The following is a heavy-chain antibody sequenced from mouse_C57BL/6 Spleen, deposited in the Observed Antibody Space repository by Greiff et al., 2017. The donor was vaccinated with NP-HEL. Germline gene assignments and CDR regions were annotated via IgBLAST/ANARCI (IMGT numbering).Heavy chain of an antibody. CDR2: IDPSDSET. V-gene: IGHV1-52*01. CDR3: ARWLIPYWYFDV. D-gene: IGHD2-3*01. Sequence: QVQLQQPGAELVRPGSSVKLSCKASGYTFTSYWMHWVKQRPIQGLEWIGNIDPSDSETHYNQKFKDKATLTVDKSSSTAYMQLSSLTSEDSAVYYCARWLIPYWYFDVWGTGTTVTVSS. J-gene: IGHJ1*03. CDR1: GYTFTSYW.